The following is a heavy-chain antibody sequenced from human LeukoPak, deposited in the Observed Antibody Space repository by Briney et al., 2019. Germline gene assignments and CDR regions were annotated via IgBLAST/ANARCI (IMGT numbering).Heavy chain of an antibody. Sequence: ASVKVSCKASGYTFTGYYMHWVRQAPGQGLEWMGWINPNSGGTNYAQKFQGRVTMTRDTSISTAYMELSRLRSDDTAVYYCARASGDSYGSGTDYWGRGTLVTVSS. CDR3: ARASGDSYGSGTDY. V-gene: IGHV1-2*02. CDR2: INPNSGGT. J-gene: IGHJ4*02. D-gene: IGHD3-10*01. CDR1: GYTFTGYY.